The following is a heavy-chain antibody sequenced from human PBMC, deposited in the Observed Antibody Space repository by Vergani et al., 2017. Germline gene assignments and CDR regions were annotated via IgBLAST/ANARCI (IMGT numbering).Heavy chain of an antibody. CDR1: VGSISSSSYY. D-gene: IGHD6-19*01. V-gene: IGHV4-39*01. J-gene: IGHJ4*02. Sequence: QLQLQESGPGLVKPSETLSLTCTVSVGSISSSSYYWGWIRQPPGKGLEWIGSIYYSGSTYYNPSLKSRVTISVDTSKNQFSLKLSSVTAADTAVYYCARPYSSGWYYFDYWGQGTLVTVSS. CDR3: ARPYSSGWYYFDY. CDR2: IYYSGST.